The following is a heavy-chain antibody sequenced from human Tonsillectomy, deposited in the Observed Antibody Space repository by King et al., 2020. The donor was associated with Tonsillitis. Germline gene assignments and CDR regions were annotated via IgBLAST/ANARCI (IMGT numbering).Heavy chain of an antibody. Sequence: VQLVESGGGLVKPGGSLRLSCAASRFTFSDYYMSWIRQAPGKGLEWVSYISSSSSYTNYADSVKGRFTISRDNAKNSLYLQMNCLRAEDTAVYYCARGRLMGATPGRLDIWGQGTMVTVSS. D-gene: IGHD1-26*01. CDR3: ARGRLMGATPGRLDI. V-gene: IGHV3-11*06. J-gene: IGHJ3*02. CDR1: RFTFSDYY. CDR2: ISSSSSYT.